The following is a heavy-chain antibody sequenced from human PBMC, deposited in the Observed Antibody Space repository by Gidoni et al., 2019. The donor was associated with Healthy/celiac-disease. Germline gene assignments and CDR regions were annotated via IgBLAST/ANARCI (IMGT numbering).Heavy chain of an antibody. CDR2: INHSGST. V-gene: IGHV4-34*01. CDR3: ARSPGGYCSSTSCYMVRLGYYFDY. CDR1: GGSFSGYY. Sequence: QVQLQQWGAGLLKPSETLSLTCAVYGGSFSGYYWSWIRQPPGKGLEWIGEINHSGSTNYNPSLKSRVTISVDTSKNQFSLKLSSVTAADTAVYYCARSPGGYCSSTSCYMVRLGYYFDYWGQGTLVTVSS. D-gene: IGHD2-2*02. J-gene: IGHJ4*02.